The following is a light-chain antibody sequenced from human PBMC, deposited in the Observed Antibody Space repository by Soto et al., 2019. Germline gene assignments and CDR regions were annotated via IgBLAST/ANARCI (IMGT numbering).Light chain of an antibody. CDR1: QNVGTN. V-gene: IGKV3D-15*01. CDR2: GAS. CDR3: QQYNNWGLA. J-gene: IGKJ4*01. Sequence: IVMTQSPATLSVSPGEGVTLSCRASQNVGTNLAWYQQRPGQAPRLLIYGASTRATGVPVSFSGSGSGTEFTLTIKSLQSEDFAVYFCQQYNNWGLAFGGGTKVEI.